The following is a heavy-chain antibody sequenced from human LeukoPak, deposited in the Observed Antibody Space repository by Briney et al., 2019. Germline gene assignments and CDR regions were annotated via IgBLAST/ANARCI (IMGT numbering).Heavy chain of an antibody. D-gene: IGHD2-15*01. CDR1: GGSISSNY. V-gene: IGHV4-59*08. CDR2: IHYSGST. J-gene: IGHJ2*01. Sequence: PSETLSLTCTVSGGSISSNYWSCIRQPPGKGLEWIGYIHYSGSTNYNTSLYSRVTISADTSKKQFSLKLSSVTAADTAVYYCARLRGVANWYFDLWGRGTLVTVSS. CDR3: ARLRGVANWYFDL.